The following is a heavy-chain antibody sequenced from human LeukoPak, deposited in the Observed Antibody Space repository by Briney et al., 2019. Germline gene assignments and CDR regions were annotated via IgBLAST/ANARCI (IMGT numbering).Heavy chain of an antibody. CDR3: TRGSQNCASASCHNF. V-gene: IGHV1-8*01. CDR2: MNPNSGST. D-gene: IGHD2-2*02. Sequence: ASVKVSCKASGYTFTSYDINWVRQAAGQGLEWMGWMNPNSGSTGYAQKFQGRVTMTRSTSISTAYMELGSLTSEDTAVYYCTRGSQNCASASCHNFWGQGTLVTVSS. J-gene: IGHJ4*02. CDR1: GYTFTSYD.